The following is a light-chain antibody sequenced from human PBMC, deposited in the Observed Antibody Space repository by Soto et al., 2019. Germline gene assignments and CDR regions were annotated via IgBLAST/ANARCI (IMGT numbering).Light chain of an antibody. J-gene: IGLJ2*01. V-gene: IGLV2-11*01. CDR2: DVS. CDR1: SSDVGGYNY. CDR3: CADAGSCTVV. Sequence: QSVLTQPRSVSGSPGQSVTISCTGTSSDVGGYNYFSWYQLQPGKAPNLMIYDVSKRPSGVPDCFSGSKSGNAASLTISGLQAEDESDYYCCADAGSCTVVFGGGTKLTVL.